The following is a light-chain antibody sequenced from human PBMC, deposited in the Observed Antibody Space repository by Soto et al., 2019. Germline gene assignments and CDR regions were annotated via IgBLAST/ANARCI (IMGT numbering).Light chain of an antibody. CDR2: DVS. CDR3: SSYTSSRTLYV. J-gene: IGLJ1*01. Sequence: QSLLTQPASVSGSPGQSITISCPGTSIDVGCYNYVSWYQQHPGKAPKLMIYDVSNRPSGVSNRFSGSKSGNTASLTISGLQAEDEADYYCSSYTSSRTLYVFGTGTKVTVL. V-gene: IGLV2-14*01. CDR1: SIDVGCYNY.